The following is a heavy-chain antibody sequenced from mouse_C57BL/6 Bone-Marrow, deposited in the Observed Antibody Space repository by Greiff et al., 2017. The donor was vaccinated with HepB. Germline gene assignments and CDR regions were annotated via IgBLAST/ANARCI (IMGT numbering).Heavy chain of an antibody. CDR3: ASHRDVHFFPIRH. V-gene: IGHV5-15*01. CDR2: ISNLAYSI. Sequence: EVQLVESGGGLVQPGGSLKLSCAASGFTFSDYGMHWVRQAPRKGLEWVAYISNLAYSIYYADTVTGRFTISRDNAKNTLCLEMSSLRSEDTAIYYCASHRDVHFFPIRHWCQGTPAIVSA. D-gene: IGHD1-2*01. CDR1: GFTFSDYG. J-gene: IGHJ3*01.